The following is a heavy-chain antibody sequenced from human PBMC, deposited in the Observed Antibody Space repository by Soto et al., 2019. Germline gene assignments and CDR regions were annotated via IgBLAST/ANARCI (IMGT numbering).Heavy chain of an antibody. CDR1: GFTFSSYA. Sequence: QVQLVESGVGVGQPVRSLRLSCAASGFTFSSYAMHWVRQAPGKGLEWVAVISYDGSNKYYADSVKGRFTISRDNSKNTLYLQMNSLRTEDTAVYYCARHLWRDEYSWGYLDLWGRGTLVTVSS. CDR2: ISYDGSNK. CDR3: ARHLWRDEYSWGYLDL. J-gene: IGHJ2*01. V-gene: IGHV3-30-3*01. D-gene: IGHD4-4*01.